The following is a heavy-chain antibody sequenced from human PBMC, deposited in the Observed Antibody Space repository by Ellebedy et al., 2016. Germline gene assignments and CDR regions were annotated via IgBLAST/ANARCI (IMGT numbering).Heavy chain of an antibody. D-gene: IGHD6-13*01. Sequence: GESLKISXQVSESKFTNFWIAWVRQIPGKGLEWMGSIYLDDSDTRYRPSIQGQVTISADKSITTAYLHLTSLKASDTATYYCARRGSVRGAAGYYGMDIWGHGTSVNVSS. CDR2: IYLDDSDT. J-gene: IGHJ6*01. CDR3: ARRGSVRGAAGYYGMDI. CDR1: ESKFTNFW. V-gene: IGHV5-51*01.